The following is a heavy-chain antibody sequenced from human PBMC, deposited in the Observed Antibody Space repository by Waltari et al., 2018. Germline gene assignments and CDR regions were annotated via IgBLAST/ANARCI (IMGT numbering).Heavy chain of an antibody. Sequence: EVQLVESGGGLVKPGGSLRLSCAASGFTFSSYSMNWVRQAPGKGLAWVSSLSSSISYINCAGSVKDGLTITRDNNTNSMYQQMSSRRAEDTAVYYCAGGGGYSSGWGDYFDYWGQGTLVTVSS. CDR3: AGGGGYSSGWGDYFDY. V-gene: IGHV3-21*01. CDR2: LSSSISYI. J-gene: IGHJ4*02. CDR1: GFTFSSYS. D-gene: IGHD6-19*01.